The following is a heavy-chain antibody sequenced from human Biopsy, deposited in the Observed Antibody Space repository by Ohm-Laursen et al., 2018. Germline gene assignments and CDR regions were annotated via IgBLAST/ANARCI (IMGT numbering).Heavy chain of an antibody. CDR1: GGSISSGGSY. CDR2: IFNSANT. J-gene: IGHJ5*02. D-gene: IGHD3-22*01. CDR3: ARGDYFDSNGYFWFDP. V-gene: IGHV4-31*01. Sequence: SQTLSLTCTVSGGSISSGGSYWSWIRQRPGKGLEWTGYIFNSANTYYNPSLKNLITISGDTSKNQFSLKLNSVTAADTAVYYCARGDYFDSNGYFWFDPWGQGTLVTASS.